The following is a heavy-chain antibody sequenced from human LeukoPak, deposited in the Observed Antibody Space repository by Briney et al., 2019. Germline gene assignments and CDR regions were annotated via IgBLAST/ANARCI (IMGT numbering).Heavy chain of an antibody. J-gene: IGHJ5*02. Sequence: AASVKVSCKASGYTFTSYDINWVRQAPGQGLEWMGWMNPNSGNTGYAQKFQGRVTMTRNTSISTAYMELSSLRSEDTAVYYCARYSSSPTPDFDPWGQGTLVTVSS. CDR3: ARYSSSPTPDFDP. D-gene: IGHD6-6*01. CDR1: GYTFTSYD. V-gene: IGHV1-8*01. CDR2: MNPNSGNT.